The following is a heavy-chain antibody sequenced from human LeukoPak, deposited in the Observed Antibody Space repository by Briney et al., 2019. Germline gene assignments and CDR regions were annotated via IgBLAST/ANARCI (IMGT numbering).Heavy chain of an antibody. CDR3: ARDRRDGYTYYFDY. D-gene: IGHD5-24*01. Sequence: GGSLRLSCAASGFTVSSNYMSWSRQAPGKGLEWVSVIYSGGSTYYADSVKGRVTISRDNSKNKLYLQMNRHRAEDSAVYYCARDRRDGYTYYFDYWGQGTLVTVSS. V-gene: IGHV3-53*01. J-gene: IGHJ4*02. CDR2: IYSGGST. CDR1: GFTVSSNY.